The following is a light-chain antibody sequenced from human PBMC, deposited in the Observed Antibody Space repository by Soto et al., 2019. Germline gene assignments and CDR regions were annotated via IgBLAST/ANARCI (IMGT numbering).Light chain of an antibody. J-gene: IGKJ4*01. CDR3: QQYDASSPLI. V-gene: IGKV3-20*01. CDR1: RSVSDNY. Sequence: EVVLTQSPGTLSLSPGDRATLSCRASRSVSDNYLAWYQQKPGRAPRLLIFGASIRATGIPDRFIGSASGTDFTLTITGLEPDDFAVYYCQQYDASSPLIFGGGTRVDMK. CDR2: GAS.